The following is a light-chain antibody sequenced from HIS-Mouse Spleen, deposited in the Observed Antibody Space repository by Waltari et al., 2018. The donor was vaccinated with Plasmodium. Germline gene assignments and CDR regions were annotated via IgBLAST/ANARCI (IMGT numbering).Light chain of an antibody. Sequence: DIVMTQSPATLSVSPGERATLSCRASQSVSSNLAWYQQKPGQSPRLLIYGASTRATGIPARVSGSGSGTEFTLTISSLQSEDFAVYYCQQYNNWSFTFGPGTKVDIK. CDR2: GAS. CDR3: QQYNNWSFT. J-gene: IGKJ3*01. V-gene: IGKV3-15*01. CDR1: QSVSSN.